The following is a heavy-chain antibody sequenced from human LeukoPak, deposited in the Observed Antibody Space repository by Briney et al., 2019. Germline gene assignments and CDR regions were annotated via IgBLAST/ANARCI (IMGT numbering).Heavy chain of an antibody. J-gene: IGHJ4*02. Sequence: SETLSLTCAIYGGSFSGYYWSWIRQPPGKGLEWIGEINHSGSTNYNPSLKSRVTISVDTSKNQFSLKLSSVTAADTAVYYCARSSLTEGVDYWGQGTLVTVSS. D-gene: IGHD2-8*02. CDR3: ARSSLTEGVDY. CDR1: GGSFSGYY. V-gene: IGHV4-34*01. CDR2: INHSGST.